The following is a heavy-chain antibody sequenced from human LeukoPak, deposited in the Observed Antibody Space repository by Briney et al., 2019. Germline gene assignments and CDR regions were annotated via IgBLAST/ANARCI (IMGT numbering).Heavy chain of an antibody. CDR2: IFWNGGST. CDR3: ARDPTYCAISGTYRYFDY. CDR1: GLPYENYG. J-gene: IGHJ4*02. D-gene: IGHD3-10*01. Sequence: SGGSLTLLCALSGLPYENYGVSWVPQAPGRGVEWVSDIFWNGGSTRYADSVKGRFTISRDNAKNSLYLQMNSLRAEDTALHYCARDPTYCAISGTYRYFDYWGQGTLVTVSS. V-gene: IGHV3-20*04.